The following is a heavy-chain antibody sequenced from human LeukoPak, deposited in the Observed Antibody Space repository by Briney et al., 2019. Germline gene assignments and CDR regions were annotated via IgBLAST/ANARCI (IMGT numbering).Heavy chain of an antibody. CDR1: GFTFSSYA. Sequence: QPGGSLRLSCAASGFTFSSYAMSWVRQAPGKGLEWVSAISGSGGSTYYADSVKGRFTISRDNSKNTLYLQMNSLRAEDTAVYYCAKWGYYDSSGYYWGFDYWGQGTLVTVSS. D-gene: IGHD3-22*01. CDR3: AKWGYYDSSGYYWGFDY. J-gene: IGHJ4*02. CDR2: ISGSGGST. V-gene: IGHV3-23*01.